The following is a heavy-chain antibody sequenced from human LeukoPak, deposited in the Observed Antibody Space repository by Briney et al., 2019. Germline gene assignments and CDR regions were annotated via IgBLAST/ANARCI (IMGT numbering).Heavy chain of an antibody. CDR3: APTSEAYTSNWNV. Sequence: GASVKVSCKTSGYTFIDGYIHWVRQAPGQGLEFMGWINPDSGFTNYAQKFKGRVTMTRDTSISTAYLEVRTLRSDDTAVYYCAPTSEAYTSNWNVWGQGTLVTVSS. D-gene: IGHD1-20*01. V-gene: IGHV1-2*02. CDR1: GYTFIDGY. CDR2: INPDSGFT. J-gene: IGHJ4*02.